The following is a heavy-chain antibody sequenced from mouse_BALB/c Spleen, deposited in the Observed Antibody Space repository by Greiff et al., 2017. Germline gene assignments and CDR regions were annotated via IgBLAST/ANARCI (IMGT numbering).Heavy chain of an antibody. J-gene: IGHJ2*01. D-gene: IGHD1-1*01. V-gene: IGHV1-7*01. CDR1: GYTFTSYW. CDR2: INPSTGST. CDR3: ARGGYGSSFDY. Sequence: QVQLKESGADLAKPGASVKLSCKASGYTFTSYWMHWVKQRPGQGLEWIGYINPSTGSTEYNQKFKDKATLTADKSSSTAYMQLSSLTSEDSAVYYCARGGYGSSFDYWGQGTTLTVSS.